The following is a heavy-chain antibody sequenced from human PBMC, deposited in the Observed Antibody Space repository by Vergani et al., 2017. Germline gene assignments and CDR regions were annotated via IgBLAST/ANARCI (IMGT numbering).Heavy chain of an antibody. V-gene: IGHV4-39*01. CDR2: IYYSGST. Sequence: QLQLQESGPGLVKPSATLSLTCSVSGASIRSSNYYWGWIRQPPGKLLELIENIYYSGSTYYNPSLKSRVNISVDTSKNQFSLKLSSVTAADTAVYFCAGHSTVEWLVKLGWIDPWGQGILVTVSS. D-gene: IGHD6-19*01. CDR1: GASIRSSNYY. CDR3: AGHSTVEWLVKLGWIDP. J-gene: IGHJ5*02.